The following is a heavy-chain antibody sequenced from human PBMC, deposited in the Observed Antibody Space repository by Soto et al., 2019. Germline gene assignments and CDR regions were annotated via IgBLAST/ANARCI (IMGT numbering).Heavy chain of an antibody. Sequence: PGGSLRLSCVGSGFTFSDHYIDWVRQAPGKWLEWVGRIRKQANIYTTHYAASVQGRFTISRDDPKNSLYLQMNSLKTEDTAVYYCARSGSSTSCYDYWGQGALVTVSS. J-gene: IGHJ4*02. CDR3: ARSGSSTSCYDY. CDR1: GFTFSDHY. V-gene: IGHV3-72*01. CDR2: IRKQANIYTT. D-gene: IGHD2-2*01.